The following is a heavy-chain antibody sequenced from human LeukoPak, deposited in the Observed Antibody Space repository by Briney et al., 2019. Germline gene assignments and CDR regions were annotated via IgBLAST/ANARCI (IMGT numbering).Heavy chain of an antibody. J-gene: IGHJ4*02. CDR2: IRSKAYGGTT. CDR3: TREGHDLLTGYYMTIDY. D-gene: IGHD3-9*01. Sequence: PGGSLRLSCTASGFTFGDYAMSWFRQAPGKGLEWVGFIRSKAYGGTTEYAASVKGRFTISRDDSKSIAYLQMNSLKTEDTAVYYCTREGHDLLTGYYMTIDYWGQGTLVTVSS. CDR1: GFTFGDYA. V-gene: IGHV3-49*03.